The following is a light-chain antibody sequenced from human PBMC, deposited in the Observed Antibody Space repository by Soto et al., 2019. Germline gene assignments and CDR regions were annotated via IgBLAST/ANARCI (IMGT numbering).Light chain of an antibody. J-gene: IGLJ3*02. Sequence: QSALTQPASVSGSRGQSITISCTGTSSDVGGFNSVSWFQQHPGKAPKLIIYEVTTRPSGVSNRFSGSQSGNTASLPISGLQAEDEADYYCYSFTSSNTWVFGGGTKLTVL. CDR1: SSDVGGFNS. CDR2: EVT. CDR3: YSFTSSNTWV. V-gene: IGLV2-14*01.